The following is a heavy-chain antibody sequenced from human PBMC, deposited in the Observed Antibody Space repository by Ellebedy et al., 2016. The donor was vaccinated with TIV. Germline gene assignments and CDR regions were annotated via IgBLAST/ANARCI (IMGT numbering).Heavy chain of an antibody. CDR3: ARVVRQWLVDYYGMDV. V-gene: IGHV3-30*04. CDR2: ISYDGRNK. Sequence: PGGSLRLSCAASGFTFSHYAMHWVRQAPGKGLEWVAVISYDGRNKYYADAVKGRFTISRDNSKNTLYLQMNSLRVEDTTVYYCARVVRQWLVDYYGMDVWGQGTTVTVSS. CDR1: GFTFSHYA. D-gene: IGHD6-19*01. J-gene: IGHJ6*02.